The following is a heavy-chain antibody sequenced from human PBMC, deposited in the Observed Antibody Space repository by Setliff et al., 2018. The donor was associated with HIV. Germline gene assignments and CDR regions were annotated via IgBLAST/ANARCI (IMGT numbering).Heavy chain of an antibody. CDR1: GGSISSDNW. Sequence: SETLSLTCAVSGGSISSDNWWTWVRQAPGKGLEWIGEIYHSEYTNYNPSLKSRVSMSVDKSKNQFSGKLTSVTAADTAVYYCARGHCSGTNCYGVDYYGMDVWGQGTTVTVSS. J-gene: IGHJ6*02. D-gene: IGHD2-2*01. CDR2: IYHSEYT. V-gene: IGHV4-4*02. CDR3: ARGHCSGTNCYGVDYYGMDV.